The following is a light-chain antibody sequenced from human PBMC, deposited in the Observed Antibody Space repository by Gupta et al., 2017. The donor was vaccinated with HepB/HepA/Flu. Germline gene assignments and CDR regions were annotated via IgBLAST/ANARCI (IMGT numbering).Light chain of an antibody. CDR2: GAS. J-gene: IGKJ4*01. V-gene: IGKV3-15*01. Sequence: IVMTQSPATLSMSPGERATLSCRASQSVTINLAWYQQKPGQPPRLLIYGASTRATGIPARFSGSGSGTEFTLTISSLQSEDFAVYYCQQYNNWPLTLGGGTKVEIK. CDR1: QSVTIN. CDR3: QQYNNWPLT.